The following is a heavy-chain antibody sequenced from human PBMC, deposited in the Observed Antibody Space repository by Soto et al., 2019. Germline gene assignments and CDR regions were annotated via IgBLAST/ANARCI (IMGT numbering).Heavy chain of an antibody. CDR2: ISSSSSTI. Sequence: ESGGGLVQPGGSLRLSCAASGFTFSSYSMNWVRQAPGKGLEWVSYISSSSSTIYYAASVKGRFTISRDNAKNSLYLQMNSVRDEDTAVYYCARAYCGGDCYSGQRYYSYYGIDVWGQGTTVTVSS. CDR1: GFTFSSYS. J-gene: IGHJ6*02. CDR3: ARAYCGGDCYSGQRYYSYYGIDV. D-gene: IGHD2-21*02. V-gene: IGHV3-48*02.